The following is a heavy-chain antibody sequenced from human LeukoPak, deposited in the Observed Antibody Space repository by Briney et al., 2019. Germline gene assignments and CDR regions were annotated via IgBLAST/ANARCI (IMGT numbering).Heavy chain of an antibody. CDR2: IYYSGST. CDR3: ARADSVGTGTPFDY. Sequence: SETLSLTCTVSGGSISSYYWSWIRQPPGKGLEWIGYIYYSGSTNYNPSLKSRVTISVDTSKNQFSLKLSSVTAADTAVYYSARADSVGTGTPFDYWGQGTLVTVSS. V-gene: IGHV4-59*01. CDR1: GGSISSYY. J-gene: IGHJ4*02. D-gene: IGHD1-7*01.